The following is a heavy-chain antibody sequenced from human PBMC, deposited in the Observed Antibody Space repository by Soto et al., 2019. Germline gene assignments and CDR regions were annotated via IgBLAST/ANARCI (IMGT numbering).Heavy chain of an antibody. CDR3: AREMIGTGTTPGYYYYGMDV. V-gene: IGHV1-2*04. D-gene: IGHD1-7*01. CDR1: GYTFTGYY. CDR2: INPNSGGT. J-gene: IGHJ6*02. Sequence: VASVKVSCKASGYTFTGYYMHWVRQAPGQGLEWMGWINPNSGGTNYAQKLQGWVTMTRDTSISTAYMELSRLRSDDTAVYYCAREMIGTGTTPGYYYYGMDVWGQGTTVTVSS.